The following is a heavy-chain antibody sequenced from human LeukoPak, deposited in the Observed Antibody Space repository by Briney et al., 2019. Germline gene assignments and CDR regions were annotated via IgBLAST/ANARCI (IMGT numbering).Heavy chain of an antibody. J-gene: IGHJ4*02. CDR1: GGPFSGYY. CDR2: INHSGST. D-gene: IGHD5-24*01. Sequence: PSETLSLTCAVYGGPFSGYYWSWIRQPPGKGLEWIGEINHSGSTNYNPSLKSRVTISVDTSKNQFSLKLSSVTAADTAVYYCARGTRWLQPYYFDYWGQGTLVTVSS. CDR3: ARGTRWLQPYYFDY. V-gene: IGHV4-34*01.